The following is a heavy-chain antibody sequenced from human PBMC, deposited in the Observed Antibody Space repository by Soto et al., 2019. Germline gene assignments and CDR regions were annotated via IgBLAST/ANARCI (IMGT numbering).Heavy chain of an antibody. CDR3: ASRYGSAIDY. CDR2: IYNSGST. D-gene: IGHD1-26*01. J-gene: IGHJ4*02. V-gene: IGHV4-59*08. Sequence: QVQLQESGPGLVKPSETLSLTCTVSGGSISSYYWSWIRQPPGKGLEWIGYIYNSGSTNYNPSLNRRPTISVDTSKNPFSLKLSSVPAADTAVYYCASRYGSAIDYWGQGTLVTVSS. CDR1: GGSISSYY.